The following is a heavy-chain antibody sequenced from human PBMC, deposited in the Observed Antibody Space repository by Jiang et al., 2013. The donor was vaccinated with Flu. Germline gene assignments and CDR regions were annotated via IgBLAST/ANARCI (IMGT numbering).Heavy chain of an antibody. D-gene: IGHD3-22*01. Sequence: SVKGRFTISRDDSQKSVYMQMKSLKTEDTAVYYCASSDSSGYSVFAYWGQGTLVTVSS. J-gene: IGHJ4*02. CDR3: ASSDSSGYSVFAY. V-gene: IGHV3-72*01.